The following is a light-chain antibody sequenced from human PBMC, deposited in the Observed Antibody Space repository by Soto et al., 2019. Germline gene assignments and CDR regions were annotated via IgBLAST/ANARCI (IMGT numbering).Light chain of an antibody. CDR2: GAS. J-gene: IGKJ1*01. CDR3: QQYGSSPQT. Sequence: EIVLTQSPGTLSLSPGERAALSCRASQSVSSCSLAWYQQKPGQAPRLLVYGASSRATGVPDRFSGSGSGTDFTLIISSLRPEDFAMYFCQQYGSSPQTFGQGTKVESK. V-gene: IGKV3-20*01. CDR1: QSVSSCS.